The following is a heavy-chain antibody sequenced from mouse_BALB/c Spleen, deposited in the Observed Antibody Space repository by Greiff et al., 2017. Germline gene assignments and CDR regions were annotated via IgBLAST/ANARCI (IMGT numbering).Heavy chain of an antibody. CDR1: GFTFSSYA. J-gene: IGHJ2*01. V-gene: IGHV5-9-3*01. D-gene: IGHD2-4*01. Sequence: EVQRVESGGGLVKPGGSLKLSCAASGFTFSSYAMSWVRQTPEKRLEWVATISSGGSYTYYPDSVKGRFTISRDNAKNTLYLQMSSLRSEDTAMYYCARRDYDYRGFDYWGQGTTLTVSS. CDR2: ISSGGSYT. CDR3: ARRDYDYRGFDY.